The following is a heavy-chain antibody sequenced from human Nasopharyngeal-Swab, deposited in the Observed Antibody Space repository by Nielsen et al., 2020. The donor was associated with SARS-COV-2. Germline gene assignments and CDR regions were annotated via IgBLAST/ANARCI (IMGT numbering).Heavy chain of an antibody. CDR3: ARDLNWNFDF. J-gene: IGHJ4*02. Sequence: GESLKISCAASGFTFSSYGMHWVRQAPGRGLEWVATIKPDGGEEYYVDSVKGRFTIFRNNAKSSLYLQMNNLRAEDTAVYYCARDLNWNFDFWGQGALVTVSS. V-gene: IGHV3-7*03. CDR1: GFTFSSYG. CDR2: IKPDGGEE. D-gene: IGHD1-20*01.